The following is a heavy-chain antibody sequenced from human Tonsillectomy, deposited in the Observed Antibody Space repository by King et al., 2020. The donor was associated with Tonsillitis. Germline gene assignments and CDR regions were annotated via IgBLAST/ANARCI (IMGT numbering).Heavy chain of an antibody. CDR3: VRASRIEAVRTAFDL. Sequence: VQLVESGGGVVQPGRSLRLSCEASGFLFSSYPMHWVRQAPGKGLQWLSRISSDGTNTYYTESVKGRFTISRDNSKNTLYIEMSGLRGEDTAVYYCVRASRIEAVRTAFDLWGQGTVVSVTS. J-gene: IGHJ3*01. CDR1: GFLFSSYP. CDR2: ISSDGTNT. V-gene: IGHV3-30*03. D-gene: IGHD3-22*01.